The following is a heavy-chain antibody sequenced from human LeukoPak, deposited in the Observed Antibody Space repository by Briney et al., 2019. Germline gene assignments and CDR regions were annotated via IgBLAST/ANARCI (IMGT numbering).Heavy chain of an antibody. D-gene: IGHD1-26*01. CDR2: IKQDGSEK. CDR1: GFTFSSYW. V-gene: IGHV3-7*01. J-gene: IGHJ6*03. Sequence: GGSLRLSCAASGFTFSSYWMSWVRQAPGKGLEWVANIKQDGSEKYYVDSVKGRFTISRDNAKNSLYLLMNSLRVEDTAVYYCARLNSGSYWAYYMDVWGKGTTVTISS. CDR3: ARLNSGSYWAYYMDV.